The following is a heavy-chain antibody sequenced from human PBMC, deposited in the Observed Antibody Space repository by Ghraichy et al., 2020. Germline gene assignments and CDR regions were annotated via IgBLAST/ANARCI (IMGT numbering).Heavy chain of an antibody. Sequence: SETLSLTCTVSGGSISSYYWSWIRQPAGKGLEWIGRIYTSGSTNYNPSLKSRVTMSVDTSKNQFSLKLSSVTAADTAVYYCARIQRAHRGRTSHYWYFDLWGRGTLVTVSS. CDR3: ARIQRAHRGRTSHYWYFDL. CDR2: IYTSGST. CDR1: GGSISSYY. V-gene: IGHV4-4*07. J-gene: IGHJ2*01. D-gene: IGHD2-2*01.